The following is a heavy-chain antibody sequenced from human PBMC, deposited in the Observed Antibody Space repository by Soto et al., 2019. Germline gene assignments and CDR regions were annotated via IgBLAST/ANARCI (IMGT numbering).Heavy chain of an antibody. CDR2: ISGSGDNT. J-gene: IGHJ4*02. V-gene: IGHV3-23*01. D-gene: IGHD2-15*01. CDR1: GFTFASYA. Sequence: EVQLLESGGGLVQPGGSLRLSCAASGFTFASYAMSWVRQAPGKGLEWVSTISGSGDNTFYADSVRGRFTISRDNSKITLYLQMNSRRAEDTAVYYCAKGRGYCSGGSCYSDYWGQGTLVTVSS. CDR3: AKGRGYCSGGSCYSDY.